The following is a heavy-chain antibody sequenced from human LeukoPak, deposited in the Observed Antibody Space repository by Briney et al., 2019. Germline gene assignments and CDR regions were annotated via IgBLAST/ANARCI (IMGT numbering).Heavy chain of an antibody. CDR3: ASMVRGVHLDY. D-gene: IGHD3-10*01. CDR2: ISSSSSTI. V-gene: IGHV3-48*01. J-gene: IGHJ4*02. Sequence: GGSLRLSCAASGFTFSSYSMNWVRQAPGKGLEWVSYISSSSSTIYYADSVKGRFTISRDNAKNSLYLQMNSLRAEDTAVYYCASMVRGVHLDYWGQGTLVTVFS. CDR1: GFTFSSYS.